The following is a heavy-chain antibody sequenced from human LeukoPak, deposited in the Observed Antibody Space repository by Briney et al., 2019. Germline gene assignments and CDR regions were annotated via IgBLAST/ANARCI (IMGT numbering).Heavy chain of an antibody. D-gene: IGHD3-10*01. CDR2: ISGSGGST. CDR1: GFTFSSYA. J-gene: IGHJ4*02. CDR3: AKDLSGTGDY. Sequence: GGPLRLSWAASGFTFSSYAMSWVRQAPGKGLEWVSAISGSGGSTYYADSVKGRFTISRDNSKNTLYLQMNSLRAEDTAVYYCAKDLSGTGDYWGQGTLVTVSS. V-gene: IGHV3-23*01.